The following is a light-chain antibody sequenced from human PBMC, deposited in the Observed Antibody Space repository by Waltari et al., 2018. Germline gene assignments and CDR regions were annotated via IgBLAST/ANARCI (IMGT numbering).Light chain of an antibody. CDR3: QQYGDWPMYT. Sequence: EIVMTQFPATLSVSPGEGATLSCRASQSVSGSLAWYQQKPGQAPRLLIYGGTTRAPGVPARFSGRWFGTDFSLTINSLQSEDSAVYYCQQYGDWPMYTFGQGTKLEIK. CDR1: QSVSGS. CDR2: GGT. J-gene: IGKJ2*01. V-gene: IGKV3-15*01.